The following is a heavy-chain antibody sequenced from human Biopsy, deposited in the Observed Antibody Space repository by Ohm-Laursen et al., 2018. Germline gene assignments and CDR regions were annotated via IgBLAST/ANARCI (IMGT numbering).Heavy chain of an antibody. Sequence: TLSLTCTVSGDTISTYYWNWIRQTPGKGLEWIGYIHYTGHIRINPSLNSRATISVDTSKDQFSLKSSSLTAADTAIYYCARNRVDVVKVTTIGWNFDLWGRGTLVTVS. CDR2: IHYTGHI. V-gene: IGHV4-59*08. CDR1: GDTISTYY. D-gene: IGHD5-12*01. J-gene: IGHJ2*01. CDR3: ARNRVDVVKVTTIGWNFDL.